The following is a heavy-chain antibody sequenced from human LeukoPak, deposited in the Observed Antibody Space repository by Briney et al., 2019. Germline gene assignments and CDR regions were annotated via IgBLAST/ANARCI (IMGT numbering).Heavy chain of an antibody. CDR1: GYSISSGYY. CDR3: ARDVWGSYRPFDY. V-gene: IGHV4-38-2*02. Sequence: KASETLSLTCTVSGYSISSGYYWGWIRQPPGKGLEWIGSIYHSGSTNYNPSLKSRVTISVDTSKNQFSLKLSSVTAADTAVYYCARDVWGSYRPFDYWGQGTLVTVSS. CDR2: IYHSGST. D-gene: IGHD3-16*02. J-gene: IGHJ4*02.